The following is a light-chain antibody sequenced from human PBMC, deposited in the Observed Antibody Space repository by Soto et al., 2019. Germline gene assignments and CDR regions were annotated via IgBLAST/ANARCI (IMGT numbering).Light chain of an antibody. J-gene: IGLJ1*01. V-gene: IGLV2-14*01. Sequence: QSVLTQPASVSGSPGQSITISCTGTSSDVGSYNYVSWYQQHPGKAPKLMIYGVSDRPSGISSRFYGSQSGNTASLTISGLQTEDEADYYCSSYTDRSTLFGTGTKLTVL. CDR1: SSDVGSYNY. CDR3: SSYTDRSTL. CDR2: GVS.